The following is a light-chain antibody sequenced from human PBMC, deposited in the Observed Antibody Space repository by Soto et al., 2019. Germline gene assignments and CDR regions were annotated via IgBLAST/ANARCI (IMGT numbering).Light chain of an antibody. J-gene: IGKJ4*01. Sequence: DIVMTHCPYSLAVSLGERATINGKSSQNCLYSSNNKNSLAWYQQKTGQPPKIXLYWKSTRESGVPDRFSGSGSGTDFNLTIRSLQAEDVAVYYCQKYYSSPLTCGGGTKVDIK. CDR3: QKYYSSPLT. V-gene: IGKV4-1*01. CDR2: WKS. CDR1: QNCLYSSNNKNS.